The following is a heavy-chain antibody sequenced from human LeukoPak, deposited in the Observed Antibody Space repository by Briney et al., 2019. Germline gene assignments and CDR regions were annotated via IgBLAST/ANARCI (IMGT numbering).Heavy chain of an antibody. J-gene: IGHJ4*02. D-gene: IGHD1-1*01. V-gene: IGHV4-31*03. CDR2: IYYSGST. CDR1: GGSISRGGSY. CDR3: ARESPYKGPFDY. Sequence: PSETLSLTCTVSGGSISRGGSYWSWIRQHPGKGLEWVGYIYYSGSTYYNPSLRSRVAISVDTSKNQFSLKVSSVTAADTAVYYCARESPYKGPFDYWGRGTLVTVSS.